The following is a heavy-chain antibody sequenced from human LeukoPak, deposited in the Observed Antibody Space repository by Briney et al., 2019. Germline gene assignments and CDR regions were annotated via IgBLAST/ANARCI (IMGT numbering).Heavy chain of an antibody. V-gene: IGHV3-21*01. CDR2: ISSSSSYI. Sequence: SGGSLRLSCAASGFTFSSYSMNWVRQAPGKGLEWVSSISSSSSYIYYADSVKGRFTISRDNAKNSLYLQMNSLRAEDTAVYYCARDFIGYCSGGSCYSWGQGTLVTVSS. CDR3: ARDFIGYCSGGSCYS. D-gene: IGHD2-15*01. CDR1: GFTFSSYS. J-gene: IGHJ4*02.